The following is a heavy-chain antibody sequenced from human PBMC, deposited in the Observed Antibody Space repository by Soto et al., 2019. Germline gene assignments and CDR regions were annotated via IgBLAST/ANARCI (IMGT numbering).Heavy chain of an antibody. CDR3: ARGLITGSHYSGGWYFFDS. J-gene: IGHJ4*02. CDR2: INHSGSA. V-gene: IGHV4-34*01. D-gene: IGHD6-19*01. Sequence: PSETLSLTCAVYGESFSGYIWTWIRQTPGKGLQWIGQINHSGSASYNPSLKSRVTISVHTSNSQFSLELSSVTAADTAMYYCARGLITGSHYSGGWYFFDSWAQRTQVTVSS. CDR1: GESFSGYI.